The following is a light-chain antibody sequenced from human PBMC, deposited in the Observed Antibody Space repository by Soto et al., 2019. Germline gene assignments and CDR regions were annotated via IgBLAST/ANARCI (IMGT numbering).Light chain of an antibody. V-gene: IGLV3-1*01. CDR3: QAWDTSTVV. CDR2: QDS. J-gene: IGLJ2*01. Sequence: SYELTQPASVSVSPGQTASITCSGDKLGQKYASWYQQKPGRSPVLVMYQDSKRPSGIPERFSGSNSGNAATLTISGTQTMDEADYYCQAWDTSTVVFGGGTKLTVL. CDR1: KLGQKY.